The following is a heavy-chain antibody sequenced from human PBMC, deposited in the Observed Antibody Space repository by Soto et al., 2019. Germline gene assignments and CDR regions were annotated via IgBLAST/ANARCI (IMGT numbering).Heavy chain of an antibody. J-gene: IGHJ4*02. CDR2: TRGSGGDT. Sequence: EVQLLESGGGLVQPGGSLRLSCAASGFTFSFCAMNWVRQAPGKGLEWVSSTRGSGGDTYYADSVRGRFTISRENSKNTLYLQLQCLRVEATAVYYCVKAHSPSYYYFDSWGQGTLVTVSS. CDR3: VKAHSPSYYYFDS. V-gene: IGHV3-23*01. D-gene: IGHD1-26*01. CDR1: GFTFSFCA.